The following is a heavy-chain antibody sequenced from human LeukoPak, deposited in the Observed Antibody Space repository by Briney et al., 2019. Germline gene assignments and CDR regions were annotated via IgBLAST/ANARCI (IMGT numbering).Heavy chain of an antibody. Sequence: SETLSLTCTVSGGSISSGGYYWSWIRQHPGKGLEWIVYIYYSGSTYYNPSLKSRVTISVDTSKNQFSLKLSSVTAADTAVYYCARGGTTVRTSGAFDIWGQGTMVTVSS. CDR2: IYYSGST. CDR1: GGSISSGGYY. J-gene: IGHJ3*02. CDR3: ARGGTTVRTSGAFDI. D-gene: IGHD4-17*01. V-gene: IGHV4-31*03.